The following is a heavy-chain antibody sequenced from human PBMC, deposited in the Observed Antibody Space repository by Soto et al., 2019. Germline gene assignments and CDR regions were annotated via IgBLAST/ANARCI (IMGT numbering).Heavy chain of an antibody. Sequence: SETLSLTCNVSGGPINSPDYYWTWIRQSPGKGLEWIGYIYYSGSTNYNPSLKSRVTISVDTSKNQFSLKLSSVTAADTAVYYCARGRSSGWYGNWFDPWGQGTLVTVSS. V-gene: IGHV4-61*08. CDR2: IYYSGST. J-gene: IGHJ5*02. CDR3: ARGRSSGWYGNWFDP. D-gene: IGHD6-19*01. CDR1: GGPINSPDYY.